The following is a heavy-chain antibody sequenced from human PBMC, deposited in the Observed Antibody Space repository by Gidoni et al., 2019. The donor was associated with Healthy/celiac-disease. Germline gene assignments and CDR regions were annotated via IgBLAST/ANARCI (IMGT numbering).Heavy chain of an antibody. CDR1: GFTFSDYY. CDR3: ARVDYDILTGRRSYYFDY. J-gene: IGHJ4*02. D-gene: IGHD3-9*01. Sequence: QVQLVESGGGLVKPGGSLRLSCAASGFTFSDYYMSWIRQAPGKGLEWVSYISSSSSYTNYADSVKGRFTISRDNAKNSLYLQMNSLRAEDTAVYYCARVDYDILTGRRSYYFDYWGQGTLVTVSS. V-gene: IGHV3-11*05. CDR2: ISSSSSYT.